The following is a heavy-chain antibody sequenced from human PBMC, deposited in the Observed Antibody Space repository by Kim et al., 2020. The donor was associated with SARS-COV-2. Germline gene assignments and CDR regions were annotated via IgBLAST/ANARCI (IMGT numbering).Heavy chain of an antibody. CDR3: ARDGTNSGSYYGH. CDR1: GGSVSSGSYY. V-gene: IGHV4-61*01. J-gene: IGHJ4*02. CDR2: IYYSGST. Sequence: SETLSLTYTVSGGSVSSGSYYWSWIRQPPGKGLEWIGYIYYSGSTNYNPSLKSRVTISVDTSKNQFSLKLSSVTAADTAVYYCARDGTNSGSYYGHWGQGTLVTVSS. D-gene: IGHD1-26*01.